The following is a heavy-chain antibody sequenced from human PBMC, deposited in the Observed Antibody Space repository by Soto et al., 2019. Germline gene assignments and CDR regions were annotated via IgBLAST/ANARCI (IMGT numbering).Heavy chain of an antibody. CDR3: TRQHLDVPVASAIDY. D-gene: IGHD6-19*01. V-gene: IGHV3-73*02. CDR2: IPSKTNTYAT. CDR1: GFTFSGST. J-gene: IGHJ4*02. Sequence: EVQLVESGGGLVQPGGSLKLSCADSGFTFSGSTIHWVRQTSGKGLDWVGRIPSKTNTYATAYAASVKGRFTISRDDSKNTAYLQMNSLKTEDTAVYYCTRQHLDVPVASAIDYWGQGTLVTVSS.